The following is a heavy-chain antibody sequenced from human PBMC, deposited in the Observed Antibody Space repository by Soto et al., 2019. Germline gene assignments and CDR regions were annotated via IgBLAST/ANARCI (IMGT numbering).Heavy chain of an antibody. CDR2: IYYSGNT. CDR1: GGPVNSGSYI. CDR3: ARGGGPYDSSSYYFDS. D-gene: IGHD3-22*01. Sequence: QVHLQESGPRLVQPSETLSLACTVSGGPVNSGSYIWSWIRQPPGKGLEWIGYIYYSGNTFYNPSFQSRVTMSVDPSKNQFSLKLPSVTAADTAVYYCARGGGPYDSSSYYFDSWGQGTLVTVSS. V-gene: IGHV4-61*01. J-gene: IGHJ4*02.